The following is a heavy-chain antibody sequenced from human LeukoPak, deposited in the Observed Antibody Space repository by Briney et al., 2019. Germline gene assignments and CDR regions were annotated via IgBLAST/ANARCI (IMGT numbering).Heavy chain of an antibody. CDR1: GYTFTNYY. J-gene: IGHJ4*02. D-gene: IGHD3-10*01. CDR3: ARGGSGSHYSPFDY. V-gene: IGHV1-46*01. CDR2: INPSSGST. Sequence: GASVKVSCKASGYTFTNYYIHWVREAPGQGLEWMGIINPSSGSTGYAQKFQDRVTMTRDTSTSTLYLELSSLWSEDTAVCYCARGGSGSHYSPFDYWGQGTLVTVSS.